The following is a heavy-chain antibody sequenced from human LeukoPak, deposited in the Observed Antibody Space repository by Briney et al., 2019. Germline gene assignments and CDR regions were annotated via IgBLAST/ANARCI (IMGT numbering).Heavy chain of an antibody. CDR3: ARRAGAYSHPYDY. CDR1: GFTFSSYS. Sequence: PGGSLRLSCAASGFTFSSYSMNWVRQAPGKGLEWVLYISSSSSIRYYADSVKGRFTISRDNAKNSLYLQMNSLRAEDTAVYYCARRAGAYSHPYDYWGQGTLVTVSS. J-gene: IGHJ4*02. V-gene: IGHV3-48*01. D-gene: IGHD4/OR15-4a*01. CDR2: ISSSSSIR.